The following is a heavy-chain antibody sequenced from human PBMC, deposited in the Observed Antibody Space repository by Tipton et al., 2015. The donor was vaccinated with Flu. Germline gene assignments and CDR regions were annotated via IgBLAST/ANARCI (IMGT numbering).Heavy chain of an antibody. Sequence: SLRLSCVASGLTFSEAWMSWVRQAPGKGLEWVGRIKSKTDSGTRDFAAPVKGRFSISRDDSKNTLYLQMNSLKIEDTAVYYCTAGVGATDHDYWGQGTRVTVSS. CDR1: GLTFSEAW. D-gene: IGHD1-26*01. CDR2: IKSKTDSGTR. V-gene: IGHV3-15*01. J-gene: IGHJ4*02. CDR3: TAGVGATDHDY.